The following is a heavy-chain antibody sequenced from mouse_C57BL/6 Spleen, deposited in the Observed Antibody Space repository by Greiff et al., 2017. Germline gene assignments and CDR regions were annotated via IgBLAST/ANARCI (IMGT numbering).Heavy chain of an antibody. CDR2: INPYNGGT. D-gene: IGHD1-1*01. Sequence: VQLQQSGPVLVKPGASVKMSCKASGYTFTDYYMNWVKQSHGKSLEWIGVINPYNGGTSYNQKFKGKATLTVDKSSSTAYMELNSLTSEDSAVYYCARREDYGSTHWYFDVWGTGTTVTVSS. V-gene: IGHV1-19*01. CDR3: ARREDYGSTHWYFDV. J-gene: IGHJ1*03. CDR1: GYTFTDYY.